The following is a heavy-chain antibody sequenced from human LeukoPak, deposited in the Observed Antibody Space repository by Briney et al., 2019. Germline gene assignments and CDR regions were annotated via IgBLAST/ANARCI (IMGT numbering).Heavy chain of an antibody. CDR3: TTDYGSSISSYYYYGMDV. D-gene: IGHD2-21*01. CDR2: ISGSGGST. CDR1: GFTFSSYA. J-gene: IGHJ6*02. V-gene: IGHV3-23*01. Sequence: GGSPRLSCAASGFTFSSYAMSWVRQAPGKGLEWVSAISGSGGSTYYADSVKGRFTISRDDSKNTLYLQMNSLKTEDTAVYYCTTDYGSSISSYYYYGMDVWGQGTTATVSS.